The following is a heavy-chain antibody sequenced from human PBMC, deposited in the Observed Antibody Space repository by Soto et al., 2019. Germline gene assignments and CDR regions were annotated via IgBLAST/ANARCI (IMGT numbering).Heavy chain of an antibody. CDR1: GGSFSGYY. V-gene: IGHV4-34*01. CDR2: INHSGST. Sequence: PSETLSLTCAFYGGSFSGYYWSWIRQPPGKGLEWIGEINHSGSTNYNPSLKSRVTISVDTSKNQFSLKLSSVTAADTAVYYCARGSDPDLDAFDIWGQGTMVTVSS. J-gene: IGHJ3*02. CDR3: ARGSDPDLDAFDI.